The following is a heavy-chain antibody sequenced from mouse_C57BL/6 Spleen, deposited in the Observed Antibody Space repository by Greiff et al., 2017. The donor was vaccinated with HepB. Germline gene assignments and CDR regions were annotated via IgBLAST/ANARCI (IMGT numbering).Heavy chain of an antibody. CDR3: AREGLRRKQGYYAMDY. CDR2: IDPSDSYT. D-gene: IGHD2-2*01. Sequence: QVQLQQPGAELVKPGASVKLSCKASGYTFTSYWMQWVKQRPGQGLEWIGEIDPSDSYTNYNQKFKGKATLTVDTSSSTAYMQLSSLTSEDSAVYYCAREGLRRKQGYYAMDYWGQGTSVTVSS. V-gene: IGHV1-50*01. J-gene: IGHJ4*01. CDR1: GYTFTSYW.